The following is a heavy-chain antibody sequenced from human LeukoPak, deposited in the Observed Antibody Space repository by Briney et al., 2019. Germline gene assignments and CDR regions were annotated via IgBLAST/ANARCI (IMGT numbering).Heavy chain of an antibody. CDR2: IIPIFGTA. D-gene: IGHD5-18*01. CDR1: GGTFSSHA. Sequence: ASVKVSCKASGGTFSSHAISWVRQAPGQGLEWMGGIIPIFGTANYAQKFQGRVTITADESTSTAYMELSSLRSEDTAVYYCARGSYGPFDYWGQGPLVTVSS. V-gene: IGHV1-69*13. J-gene: IGHJ4*02. CDR3: ARGSYGPFDY.